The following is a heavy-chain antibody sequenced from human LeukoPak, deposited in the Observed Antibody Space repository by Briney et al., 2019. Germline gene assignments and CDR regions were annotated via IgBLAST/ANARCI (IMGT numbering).Heavy chain of an antibody. Sequence: SETLSLTCAVYIDSFSNYHWNWIRETPAKGMEWIGEVNESGGTNISPSLRSRVILSVDTSKSQFSLKLISVTVADTAIYYCARGQGATVPQVGKNWFDPWGQGTRITVSS. D-gene: IGHD1-26*01. V-gene: IGHV4-34*01. CDR1: IDSFSNYH. J-gene: IGHJ5*02. CDR3: ARGQGATVPQVGKNWFDP. CDR2: VNESGGT.